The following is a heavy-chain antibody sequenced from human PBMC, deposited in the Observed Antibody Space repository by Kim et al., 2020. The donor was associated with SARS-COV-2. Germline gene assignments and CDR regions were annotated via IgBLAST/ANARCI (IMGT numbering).Heavy chain of an antibody. CDR1: GYTFTSYF. D-gene: IGHD1-26*01. V-gene: IGHV1-46*01. Sequence: ASVKVSCKASGYTFTSYFMHWVRQAPGQGLQWMGIINTSDGITNYAQKFQGRVTMTRDTSTSTVYMELSSLRSEDTAVYYCTKYSGGHPFGYWGQGTLAT. CDR2: INTSDGIT. J-gene: IGHJ4*02. CDR3: TKYSGGHPFGY.